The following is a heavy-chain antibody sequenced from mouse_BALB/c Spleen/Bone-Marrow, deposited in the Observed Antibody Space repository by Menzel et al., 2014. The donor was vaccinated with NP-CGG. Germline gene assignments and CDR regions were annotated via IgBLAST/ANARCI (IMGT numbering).Heavy chain of an antibody. CDR3: ARWGDDGTFDY. V-gene: IGHV1-7*01. CDR2: INPSTGYT. D-gene: IGHD2-12*01. Sequence: QVQLQQSGAELAKPGASVKMSCKASGYTFTGYWMHWVKQRPGQGLEWIGYINPSTGYTEYNQKFKDKATLTADKSSSTAYMQLSSLTSEDSAVYYCARWGDDGTFDYWGQGTTLTVSS. J-gene: IGHJ2*01. CDR1: GYTFTGYW.